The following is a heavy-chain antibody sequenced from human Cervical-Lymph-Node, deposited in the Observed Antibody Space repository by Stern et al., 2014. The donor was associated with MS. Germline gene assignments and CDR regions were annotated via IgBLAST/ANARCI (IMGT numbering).Heavy chain of an antibody. CDR1: GFSFSNYA. CDR3: ASRSVYWYDTTVYCASHYFDH. J-gene: IGHJ4*02. Sequence: VHLVESGGGVVQSGRSLRLSCAASGFSFSNYAIHWVRQAPGKGLEWVAVISSDGNNKDYADSVKGRFTISRDNSKNTLYLQINSLSAEDTAIYYCASRSVYWYDTTVYCASHYFDHWGQGTLVTVSS. V-gene: IGHV3-30*19. CDR2: ISSDGNNK. D-gene: IGHD3-22*01.